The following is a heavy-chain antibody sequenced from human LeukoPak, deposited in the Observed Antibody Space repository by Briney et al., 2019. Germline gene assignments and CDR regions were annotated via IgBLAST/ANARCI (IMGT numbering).Heavy chain of an antibody. J-gene: IGHJ5*02. Sequence: GASVKVSCKVSGYTLTELSMHWVRQAPGKGLEWMGGFDPEDGETIYAQKFQGRVTMTEDTSTDTAYMELSSLRSEDTAVYYCVTVPVLLWFGEFRVSYWFDPWGQGTLVTVSS. CDR3: VTVPVLLWFGEFRVSYWFDP. V-gene: IGHV1-24*01. D-gene: IGHD3-10*01. CDR2: FDPEDGET. CDR1: GYTLTELS.